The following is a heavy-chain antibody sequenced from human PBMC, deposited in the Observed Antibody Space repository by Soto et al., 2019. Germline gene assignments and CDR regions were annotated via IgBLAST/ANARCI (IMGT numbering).Heavy chain of an antibody. V-gene: IGHV1-69*10. CDR3: VRGPYSGSYFYYFDY. J-gene: IGHJ4*02. CDR1: GGTFSSYA. D-gene: IGHD1-26*01. Sequence: ASVKVSCKASGGTFSSYAISWVRQAPGQGLEWMGGIIPIFGIANYAQKFQGRVTITADKSTSTAYMELSSLRSEDTAVYYCVRGPYSGSYFYYFDYWGQGTLVTVSS. CDR2: IIPIFGIA.